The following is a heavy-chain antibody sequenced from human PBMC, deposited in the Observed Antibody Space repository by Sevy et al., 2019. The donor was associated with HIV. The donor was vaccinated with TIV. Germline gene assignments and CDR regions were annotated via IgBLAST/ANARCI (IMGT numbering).Heavy chain of an antibody. CDR2: IIPIFGTT. Sequence: ASVKVSCKASGGTFSNYALSWVRQAPGQGLEWMGGIIPIFGTTNLAQTFQGRVTITVDESRSTAYMELSSLRSADTAVYYCARTPLLSIPGTTDVYFDNWGQGTLVTVSS. CDR1: GGTFSNYA. V-gene: IGHV1-69*13. D-gene: IGHD1-7*01. J-gene: IGHJ4*02. CDR3: ARTPLLSIPGTTDVYFDN.